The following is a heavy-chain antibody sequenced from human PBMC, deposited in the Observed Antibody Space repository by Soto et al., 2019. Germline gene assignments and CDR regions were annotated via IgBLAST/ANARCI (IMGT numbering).Heavy chain of an antibody. CDR3: ASSLGSVTIFGVVRPNWFDP. D-gene: IGHD3-3*01. V-gene: IGHV4-59*01. CDR2: IYYSGST. J-gene: IGHJ5*02. Sequence: ASETLSLTCTVSGGSISSYYWSWIRQPPGKGLEWIGYIYYSGSTNYNPSLKSRVTISVDTSKNQFSLKLSSVTAADTAVYYCASSLGSVTIFGVVRPNWFDPWGQGTLVTVSS. CDR1: GGSISSYY.